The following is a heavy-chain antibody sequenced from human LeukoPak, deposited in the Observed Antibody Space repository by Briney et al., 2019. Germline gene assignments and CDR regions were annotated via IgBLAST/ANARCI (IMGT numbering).Heavy chain of an antibody. CDR1: GYTFTVYY. D-gene: IGHD3-10*01. V-gene: IGHV1-2*02. CDR3: AGDEGRGGDLGY. Sequence: ASVKVSCKASGYTFTVYYIHWVRQAPGQGLEWMGWIVPNNGDTHYAQKFQGRVTMTRDTSISTAYMELSRLTSDDTAVYFCAGDEGRGGDLGYWGQGTLVSVSS. CDR2: IVPNNGDT. J-gene: IGHJ4*02.